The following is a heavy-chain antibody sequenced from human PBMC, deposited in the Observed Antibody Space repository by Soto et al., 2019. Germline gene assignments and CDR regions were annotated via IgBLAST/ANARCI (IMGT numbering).Heavy chain of an antibody. CDR3: ARVGGGLASLGYYGMDV. V-gene: IGHV1-2*04. D-gene: IGHD3-10*01. CDR1: GYTFIGYY. CDR2: INPNSGGT. J-gene: IGHJ6*02. Sequence: ASLKVSCKASGYTFIGYYIHWVRQAPGQGLEWMGWINPNSGGTNYAQRFQGWVTMTRDRSISTAYMELSRLKSDDTAVYYCARVGGGLASLGYYGMDVWGQGTTVTVSS.